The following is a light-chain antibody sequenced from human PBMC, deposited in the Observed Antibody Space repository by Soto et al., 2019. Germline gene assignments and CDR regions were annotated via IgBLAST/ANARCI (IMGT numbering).Light chain of an antibody. CDR3: PQYERSPTT. V-gene: IGKV3-20*01. J-gene: IGKJ4*01. CDR1: QSVSSTY. Sequence: EIVLTQSPGTLSLSPGERATLSCRASQSVSSTYLAWYQQKPGQAPSLLIYGASRRDTGIPDRFSGSGSGTNFSRTTSRLEPEDFAVYYFPQYERSPTTFGGGTRVEMK. CDR2: GAS.